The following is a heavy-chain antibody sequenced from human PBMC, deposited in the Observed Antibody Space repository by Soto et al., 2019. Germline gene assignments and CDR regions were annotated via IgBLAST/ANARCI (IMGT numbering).Heavy chain of an antibody. J-gene: IGHJ5*02. V-gene: IGHV4-59*01. Sequence: SETLSLTCTVSGGSISSYYWSWIRQPPGKGLEWIGYIYYSGSTNYNPSLKSRVTISVDTSKNQFSLKLSSVTAADTAVYYCARHLPIAAADWFDPWGQGTTVTVSS. CDR3: ARHLPIAAADWFDP. D-gene: IGHD6-13*01. CDR1: GGSISSYY. CDR2: IYYSGST.